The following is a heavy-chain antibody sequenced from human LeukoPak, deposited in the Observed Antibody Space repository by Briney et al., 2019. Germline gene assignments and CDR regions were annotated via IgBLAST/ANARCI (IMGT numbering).Heavy chain of an antibody. CDR3: AELGITMIGGV. D-gene: IGHD3-10*02. CDR2: ISYDGSNE. V-gene: IGHV3-30*04. J-gene: IGHJ6*04. Sequence: GGSLRLSCAASGFTFSSYAMSWVRQAPGKGLEWVAIISYDGSNEYYADSVKGRFTISRDNSKNTLYLQMNSLRAEDTAVYYCAELGITMIGGVWGKGTTVTISS. CDR1: GFTFSSYA.